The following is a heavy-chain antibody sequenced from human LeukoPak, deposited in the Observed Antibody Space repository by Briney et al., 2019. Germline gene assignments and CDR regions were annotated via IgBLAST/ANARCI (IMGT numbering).Heavy chain of an antibody. CDR2: ISSSSTI. V-gene: IGHV3-48*02. Sequence: GGSLRLSCAASGFTFSSYSMNWVRQAPGKGLEWVSYISSSSTIYYADSVKGRFTISRDNAKNSLYLQMNSLRDEDTAVYYCARGDDVRDGYNYLGWSSWGQGTLVTVSS. J-gene: IGHJ4*02. CDR1: GFTFSSYS. D-gene: IGHD5-24*01. CDR3: ARGDDVRDGYNYLGWSS.